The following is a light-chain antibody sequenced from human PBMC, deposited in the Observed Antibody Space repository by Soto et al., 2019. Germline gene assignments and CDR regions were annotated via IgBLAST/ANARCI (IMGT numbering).Light chain of an antibody. CDR3: SSYTGSSTYVV. CDR1: SSDVGGYNY. Sequence: QSALTQPASVSGSPGQSITISCTGTSSDVGGYNYVSWYQQHPGKAPKLMIYDVSNRPSGVSNRFSGSKSANTASLTISGLQAEDVADCYCSSYTGSSTYVVFGGGTNLTVL. J-gene: IGLJ2*01. V-gene: IGLV2-14*01. CDR2: DVS.